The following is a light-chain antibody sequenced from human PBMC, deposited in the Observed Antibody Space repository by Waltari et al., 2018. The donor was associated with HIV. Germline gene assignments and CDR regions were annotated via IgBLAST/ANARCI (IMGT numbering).Light chain of an antibody. V-gene: IGLV2-14*01. J-gene: IGLJ3*02. CDR2: EVS. CDR3: SSYTSSSTVV. Sequence: QSAPTQPASVSGSPGQSITISCTGTTSDVGGYNHVSWYQQHPGKAPKLMIYEVSNRPPGVSNRLSGSKSGNTASLTISGLQAEDEADYYCSSYTSSSTVVFGGGTKLTVL. CDR1: TSDVGGYNH.